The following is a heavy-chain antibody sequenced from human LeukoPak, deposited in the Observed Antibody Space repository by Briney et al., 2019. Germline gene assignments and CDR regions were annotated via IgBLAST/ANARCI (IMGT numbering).Heavy chain of an antibody. V-gene: IGHV3-23*01. CDR3: ADPPNADY. Sequence: PGGSLRLSCAASGFTFSRYAMSWVRQAPGKGVEWVSSIGGSDGRTYYAKSVMGRFTISRDNSKNTLSLQMNSLRVEDTAVYFCADPPNADYWGQGTLVTVSS. J-gene: IGHJ4*02. CDR2: IGGSDGRT. CDR1: GFTFSRYA. D-gene: IGHD4/OR15-4a*01.